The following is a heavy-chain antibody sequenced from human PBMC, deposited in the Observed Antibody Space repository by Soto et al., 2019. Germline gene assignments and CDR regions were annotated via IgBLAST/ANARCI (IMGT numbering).Heavy chain of an antibody. Sequence: SETLSLTCTVSGGSISSSSYYWGWIRQPPGKGLEWIGYIYYSGSTNYNPSLKSRVTISVDTSKNQFSLKLSSVTAADMAVYYCARGASGSGYDELVIDYWGQGTLVTVSS. V-gene: IGHV4-39*07. D-gene: IGHD5-12*01. J-gene: IGHJ4*02. CDR1: GGSISSSSYY. CDR3: ARGASGSGYDELVIDY. CDR2: IYYSGST.